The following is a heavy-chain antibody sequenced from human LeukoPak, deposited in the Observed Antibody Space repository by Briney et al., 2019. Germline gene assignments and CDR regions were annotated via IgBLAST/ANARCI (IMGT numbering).Heavy chain of an antibody. V-gene: IGHV3-7*01. CDR2: IKQDGSEK. Sequence: GSLRLSCAASGFTLSSYWMSWVRQAPGKGLEWVANIKQDGSEKYYVDSVKGRFTISRDNAKNSLYLQMNSLRAEDTAVYYRASRGYSSSLFDPWGQGTLVTVSS. CDR3: ASRGYSSSLFDP. CDR1: GFTLSSYW. J-gene: IGHJ5*02. D-gene: IGHD6-6*01.